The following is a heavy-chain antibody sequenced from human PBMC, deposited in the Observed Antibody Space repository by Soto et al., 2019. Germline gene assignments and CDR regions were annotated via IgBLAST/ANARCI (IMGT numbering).Heavy chain of an antibody. D-gene: IGHD5-12*01. V-gene: IGHV3-15*01. CDR2: IKSKTDGGTT. CDR1: GFTFSNAW. J-gene: IGHJ6*02. Sequence: GGSLRLSCAASGFTFSNAWVSWVRQAPGKGLEWVGRIKSKTDGGTTDYAAPVKGRFTISRDDSKNTLYLQMNSLKTEDTAVYYCTTDRGWLQFLGYYYYYGMDVWGQGTTVTVSS. CDR3: TTDRGWLQFLGYYYYYGMDV.